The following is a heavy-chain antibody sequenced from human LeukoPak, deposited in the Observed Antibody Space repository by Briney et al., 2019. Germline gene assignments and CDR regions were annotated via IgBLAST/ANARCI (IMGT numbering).Heavy chain of an antibody. D-gene: IGHD6-13*01. CDR1: GFTFSSYS. J-gene: IGHJ4*02. CDR3: VKDLYKGDTSTWYYFDY. V-gene: IGHV3-48*01. Sequence: GGSLRLSCAASGFTFSSYSMNWVRQAPGKGLEWLSYISSSSTTIYYADSVKGRFTISRDNSKNTVSLQMSSLRAEDTAMYYCVKDLYKGDTSTWYYFDYWGQGTLVTVSS. CDR2: ISSSSTTI.